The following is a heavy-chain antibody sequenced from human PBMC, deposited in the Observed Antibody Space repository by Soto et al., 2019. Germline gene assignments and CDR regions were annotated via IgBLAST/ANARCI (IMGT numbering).Heavy chain of an antibody. Sequence: GGSLRLSCAASRFTFSSYAMSWVRQAPGKGLEWVSAISGSGGSTYYADSVKGRFTISRDNSKNTLYLQMNSLRAEDTAVYYCAKDSSGWYRFDPWGQGTLVTVSS. CDR2: ISGSGGST. V-gene: IGHV3-23*01. J-gene: IGHJ5*02. CDR1: RFTFSSYA. D-gene: IGHD6-19*01. CDR3: AKDSSGWYRFDP.